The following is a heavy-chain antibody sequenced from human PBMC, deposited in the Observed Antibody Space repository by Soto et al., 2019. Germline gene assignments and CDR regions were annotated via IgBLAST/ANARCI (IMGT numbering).Heavy chain of an antibody. V-gene: IGHV3-33*01. CDR3: ARGSRAPRNYYYGMDV. Sequence: QLQLVESGGGVVQPGRSLRLSCAASGFTFSSYGMHWVRQAPGKGLEWVAVIWYDGSNKYYADSVKGRFTISRDNSKNTLYLQMNSLRAEDTAVYYCARGSRAPRNYYYGMDVWGQGTTVTVSS. CDR2: IWYDGSNK. CDR1: GFTFSSYG. J-gene: IGHJ6*02.